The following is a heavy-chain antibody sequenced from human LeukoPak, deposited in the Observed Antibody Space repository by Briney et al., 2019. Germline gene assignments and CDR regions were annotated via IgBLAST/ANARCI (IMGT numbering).Heavy chain of an antibody. D-gene: IGHD1-1*01. V-gene: IGHV3-64*01. J-gene: IGHJ3*02. CDR2: IGIDGCTT. CDR3: ARGMYPGDAFDI. CDR1: GFTFSSYA. Sequence: GGSLRLSCAASGFTFSSYAMHWVRQAPGKGLEYVSAIGIDGCTTYYATSVEGRFTVSRDNSKNTLYLQMGSLRAEDMAVYYCARGMYPGDAFDIWGQGTMVTVSS.